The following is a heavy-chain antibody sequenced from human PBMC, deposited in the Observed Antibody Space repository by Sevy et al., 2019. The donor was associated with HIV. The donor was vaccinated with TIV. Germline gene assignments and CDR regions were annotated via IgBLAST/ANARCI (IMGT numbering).Heavy chain of an antibody. J-gene: IGHJ4*02. CDR3: AREGCTKPHDY. D-gene: IGHD2-8*01. CDR2: LSFGCGEI. V-gene: IGHV3-23*01. CDR1: GFTFSKYS. Sequence: GGYLRLSCAASGFTFSKYSMSWVRQPPGKGLEWISTLSFGCGEINYADSVKGRFTISRDNSKSWVYLQMNNLRPEGKAVYYCAREGCTKPHDYWGQGTLVTVSS.